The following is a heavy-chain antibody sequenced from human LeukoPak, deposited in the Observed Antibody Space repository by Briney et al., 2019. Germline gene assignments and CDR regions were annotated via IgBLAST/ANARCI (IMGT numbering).Heavy chain of an antibody. Sequence: SETLSLTCTVSGGSISGSSYYWGWIRQPPGKGLEWIGEINHSGSTNYNPSLKSRVTISVDTSKNQFSLKLSSVTAADTAVYYCARGVAAAGTIDYWGQGTLVTVSS. J-gene: IGHJ4*02. CDR3: ARGVAAAGTIDY. V-gene: IGHV4-39*07. CDR1: GGSISGSSYY. D-gene: IGHD6-13*01. CDR2: INHSGST.